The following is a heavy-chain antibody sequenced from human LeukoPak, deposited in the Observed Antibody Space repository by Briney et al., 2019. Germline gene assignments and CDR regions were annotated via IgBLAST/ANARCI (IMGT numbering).Heavy chain of an antibody. CDR3: ARCRTGTTGQVDY. D-gene: IGHD1-1*01. CDR2: IYPGDSDT. CDR1: GYSFTSYW. V-gene: IGHV5-51*01. J-gene: IGHJ4*02. Sequence: GESLKISCKGPGYSFTSYWIAWVRQMPGKGLEWMGVIYPGDSDTRYSPSFQGQVTISVDKSISTAYLQWSSLKASDTAMYYCARCRTGTTGQVDYWGQGTLVTVSS.